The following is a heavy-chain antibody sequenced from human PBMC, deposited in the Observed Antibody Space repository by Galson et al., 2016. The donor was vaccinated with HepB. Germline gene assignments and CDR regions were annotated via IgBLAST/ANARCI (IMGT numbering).Heavy chain of an antibody. CDR2: SGSSGSPI. J-gene: IGHJ4*02. V-gene: IGHV3-11*01. D-gene: IGHD3-10*01. Sequence: SLRLSCAASGFIFSDNYMTWIRQAPGKGLEWISYSGSSGSPIYYADSVKGRFTISRDYAKSSLYLQMNSLRADDTAVYYCARGASRGFIDYWGRGTLVTVSS. CDR3: ARGASRGFIDY. CDR1: GFIFSDNY.